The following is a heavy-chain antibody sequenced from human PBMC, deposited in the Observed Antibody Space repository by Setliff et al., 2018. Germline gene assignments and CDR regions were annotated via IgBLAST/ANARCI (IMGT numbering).Heavy chain of an antibody. CDR1: GFTFSSYA. CDR2: ISGSGGST. V-gene: IGHV3-23*01. D-gene: IGHD5-12*01. CDR3: AKDDDGYNYYYYGMDV. Sequence: VQLMQSGGGWVKPGGALRLSCAASGFTFSSYALTWVRQAPGQGLEWVYAISGSGGSTYYADSVKGRFTISRDNSKNTLYLQMNSLRAEDTAVYYCAKDDDGYNYYYYGMDVWGQGTTVTVSS. J-gene: IGHJ6*02.